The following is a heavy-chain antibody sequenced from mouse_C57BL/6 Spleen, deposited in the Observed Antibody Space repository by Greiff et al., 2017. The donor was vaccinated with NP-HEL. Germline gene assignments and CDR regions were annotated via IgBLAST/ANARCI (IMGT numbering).Heavy chain of an antibody. D-gene: IGHD2-10*02. CDR1: GFTFSDYG. CDR3: ARGWSLVDY. V-gene: IGHV5-17*01. J-gene: IGHJ2*01. Sequence: EVKLVESGGGLVKPGGSLKLPCAASGFTFSDYGMHWVRQAPEKGLEWVAYISSGSSTIYYADTVKGRFTISRDNAKNTLFLQMTSLRSEDTAMYYCARGWSLVDYWGQGTTLTVSS. CDR2: ISSGSSTI.